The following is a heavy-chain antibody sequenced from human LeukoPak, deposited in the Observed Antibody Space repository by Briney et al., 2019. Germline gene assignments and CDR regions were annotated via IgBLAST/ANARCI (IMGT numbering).Heavy chain of an antibody. CDR2: IRSKANSYAT. D-gene: IGHD1-26*01. CDR3: TRQPWELVIWFDP. Sequence: PGGSLRLSCAASGFTFSNYALNWVRQASGKGLEWVGRIRSKANSYATAYAASVKGRFTISRDDSKNTAYLQMNSLKTEDTAVYYCTRQPWELVIWFDPWGQGTLVTVSS. V-gene: IGHV3-73*01. CDR1: GFTFSNYA. J-gene: IGHJ5*02.